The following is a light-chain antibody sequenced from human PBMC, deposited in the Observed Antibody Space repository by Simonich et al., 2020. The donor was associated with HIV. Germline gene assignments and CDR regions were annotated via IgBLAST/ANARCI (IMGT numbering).Light chain of an antibody. CDR3: QQYKSYSQT. CDR2: KAS. CDR1: QSISDW. V-gene: IGKV1-5*03. Sequence: DIQMTQSPSTLSASVGDTVTITCRASQSISDWLAWYQQKPGKAPNLLIYKASTLKTGVPSRFSGSGSGTEFTLTISSLQPDDFATYYCQQYKSYSQTFGQGTKLEIK. J-gene: IGKJ2*01.